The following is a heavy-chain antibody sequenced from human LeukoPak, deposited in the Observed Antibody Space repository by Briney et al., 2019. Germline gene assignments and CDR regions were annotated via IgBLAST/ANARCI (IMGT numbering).Heavy chain of an antibody. J-gene: IGHJ4*02. V-gene: IGHV3-48*02. CDR3: ARATYMTTVTLDY. CDR1: GFTFSSYS. Sequence: GGSLRLSCAASGFTFSSYSMNWVRQAPGKGLEWVSYISDSSSTKYYADSVKGRFTISRDNAKNSLCLQMTSLRDEDAAVYYCARATYMTTVTLDYWGQGTLVTVSS. CDR2: ISDSSSTK. D-gene: IGHD4-17*01.